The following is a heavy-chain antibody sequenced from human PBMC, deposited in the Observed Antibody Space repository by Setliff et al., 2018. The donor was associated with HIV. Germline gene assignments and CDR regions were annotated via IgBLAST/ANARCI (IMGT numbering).Heavy chain of an antibody. J-gene: IGHJ4*02. D-gene: IGHD1-1*01. CDR1: GGSISSSSYY. Sequence: PSETLSLTCTVSGGSISSSSYYWGWIRQPPGKGLEWIGSIYYSGSTYYNPSLKSRVTISVDTSKNQFSLKLSSVTAADPAVYYCAREGSGTDLDYWGQGTLVTVSS. V-gene: IGHV4-39*02. CDR2: IYYSGST. CDR3: AREGSGTDLDY.